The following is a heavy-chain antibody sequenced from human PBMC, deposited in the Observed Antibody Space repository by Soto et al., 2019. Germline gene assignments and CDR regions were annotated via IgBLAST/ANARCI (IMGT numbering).Heavy chain of an antibody. D-gene: IGHD3-22*01. Sequence: QVQLVESGGGVVQPGRSLRLSCAASGFTFSSFAIHWVREAPGKGLEWVSRISYDGSNKYYADSVKGRFTISRDNSKNTLYLQMNNLRAEDTAVYYCARAYDSSMNYFDYWGQGTLVTVSS. V-gene: IGHV3-30-3*01. J-gene: IGHJ4*02. CDR2: ISYDGSNK. CDR1: GFTFSSFA. CDR3: ARAYDSSMNYFDY.